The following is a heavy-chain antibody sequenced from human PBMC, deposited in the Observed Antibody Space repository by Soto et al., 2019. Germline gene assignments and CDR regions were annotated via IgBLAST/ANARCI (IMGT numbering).Heavy chain of an antibody. Sequence: QVQVVESGGGVVQPGRSLRLSCAASGFVFSNYCMHWVRQAPGKGLEWVAVISNDGNDGYYIDSVKGRITISRDNSKNTLYFQMNTLNTEDTALYYCVMDIHSGKNLLGADYWGQGTLVNVSS. D-gene: IGHD3-16*01. V-gene: IGHV3-30*03. CDR3: VMDIHSGKNLLGADY. J-gene: IGHJ4*02. CDR2: ISNDGNDG. CDR1: GFVFSNYC.